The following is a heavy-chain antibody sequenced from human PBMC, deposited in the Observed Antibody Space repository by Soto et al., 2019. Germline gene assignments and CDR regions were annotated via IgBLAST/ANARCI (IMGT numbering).Heavy chain of an antibody. D-gene: IGHD6-19*01. Sequence: GGSLRLSCAASGFTFSSYSMNWVRQAPGKGLEWVSSISSSSSYIYYADSVKGRFTISRDNAKNSLYLQMNSLRAEDTAVYYCARGPSSGWYLGWFDPWGLGTLVTVSS. J-gene: IGHJ5*02. V-gene: IGHV3-21*01. CDR2: ISSSSSYI. CDR1: GFTFSSYS. CDR3: ARGPSSGWYLGWFDP.